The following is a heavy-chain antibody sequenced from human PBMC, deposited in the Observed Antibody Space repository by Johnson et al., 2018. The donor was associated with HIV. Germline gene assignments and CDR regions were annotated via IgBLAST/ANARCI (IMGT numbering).Heavy chain of an antibody. CDR2: IRNKANSYTT. Sequence: VQLVESGGGLVQPGGSLRLSCAVSGFTFTDHYMDWVRQAPGKGLEWVGRIRNKANSYTTEYAASVKGRFTILRDDSKNSLYLQMNSLKTEDTAVYYCARGGEKGAFYIWGQGTMVTVSS. CDR1: GFTFTDHY. CDR3: ARGGEKGAFYI. V-gene: IGHV3-72*01. J-gene: IGHJ3*02. D-gene: IGHD7-27*01.